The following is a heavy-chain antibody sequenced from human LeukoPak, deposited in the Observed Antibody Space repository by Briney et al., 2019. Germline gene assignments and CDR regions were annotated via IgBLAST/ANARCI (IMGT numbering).Heavy chain of an antibody. CDR2: IYTSGST. D-gene: IGHD3-9*01. V-gene: IGHV4-61*02. CDR1: GGSISSGSYY. CDR3: ARETRYFDWPLLDY. J-gene: IGHJ4*02. Sequence: PSQTLSLTCTVSGGSISSGSYYWSWIRQPAGKGLEWIGCIYTSGSTNYNPSLKSRVTISVDTSKNQFSLKLSSVTAADTAVYYCARETRYFDWPLLDYWGQGTLVTVSS.